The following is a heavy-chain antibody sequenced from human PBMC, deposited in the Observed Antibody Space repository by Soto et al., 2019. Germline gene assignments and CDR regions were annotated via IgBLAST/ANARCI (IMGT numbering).Heavy chain of an antibody. V-gene: IGHV3-23*01. CDR3: AKLLRDTMRVRDY. CDR1: GFTFSSYA. CDR2: ISGSGGST. Sequence: EVQLLESGGGLVQPGGSLRLSCAASGFTFSSYAMSWVRQSPGKGLEWVSAISGSGGSTYYADAVKGRFTISRDNYKNTLYLKMNGLRAEDTAVYYCAKLLRDTMRVRDYWGQGTLVTVSS. D-gene: IGHD3-22*01. J-gene: IGHJ4*02.